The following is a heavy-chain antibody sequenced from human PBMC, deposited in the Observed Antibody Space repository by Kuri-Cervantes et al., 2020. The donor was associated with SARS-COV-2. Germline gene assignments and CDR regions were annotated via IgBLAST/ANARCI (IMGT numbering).Heavy chain of an antibody. Sequence: ASVKVSCKASGYTFTGYYMHWVRQAPGQGLEWMGWINPNSGGTNYAQKFQGWVTMTRDTSISTGYMELSRLRYDDTAVYYCARLTHFRRLVVICQVVAFDIRGQGTMVTVSS. CDR3: ARLTHFRRLVVICQVVAFDI. D-gene: IGHD3-22*01. CDR2: INPNSGGT. J-gene: IGHJ3*02. CDR1: GYTFTGYY. V-gene: IGHV1-2*04.